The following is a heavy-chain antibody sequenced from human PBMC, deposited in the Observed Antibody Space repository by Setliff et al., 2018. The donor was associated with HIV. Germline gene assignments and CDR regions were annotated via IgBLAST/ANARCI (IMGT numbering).Heavy chain of an antibody. CDR1: GFTFRRYW. V-gene: IGHV3-7*01. Sequence: GSLRLSCAASGFTFRRYWMNWVRQAPGKGLEWVANIKEDGSEKYYVDSVKGRFTISRDKAKNSLYLQMNSLRAEDTAVYYCARARTGWYNFDYWGQGTPVTSPQ. J-gene: IGHJ4*02. CDR3: ARARTGWYNFDY. D-gene: IGHD6-19*01. CDR2: IKEDGSEK.